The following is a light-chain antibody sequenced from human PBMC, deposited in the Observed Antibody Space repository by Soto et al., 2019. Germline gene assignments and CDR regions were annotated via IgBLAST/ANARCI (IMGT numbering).Light chain of an antibody. J-gene: IGKJ4*01. CDR2: FAS. Sequence: EIVMTQSPATLSVSPGERATLSCRASQSVSNNLAWYQQKPCQAPRLLIYFASTRATEIPARFSGSGSGTEFTLTISSLQSEDFAVYYCQQYNKWPLTFGGGTKVETK. V-gene: IGKV3-15*01. CDR1: QSVSNN. CDR3: QQYNKWPLT.